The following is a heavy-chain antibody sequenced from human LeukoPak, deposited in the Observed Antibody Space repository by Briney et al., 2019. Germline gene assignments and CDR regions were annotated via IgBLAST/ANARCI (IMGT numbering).Heavy chain of an antibody. CDR2: MNPNSGNT. V-gene: IGHV1-8*01. J-gene: IGHJ4*02. Sequence: ASVKVSCKASGYTFTSYDINWVRQATGQGLEWMGWMNPNSGNTGYAQKFQGRVTMTRNTSISTAYMELSSLRSDDTAVYYCARDGRKGVVVPAAFLFDYWGQGTLVTVSS. CDR1: GYTFTSYD. CDR3: ARDGRKGVVVPAAFLFDY. D-gene: IGHD2-2*01.